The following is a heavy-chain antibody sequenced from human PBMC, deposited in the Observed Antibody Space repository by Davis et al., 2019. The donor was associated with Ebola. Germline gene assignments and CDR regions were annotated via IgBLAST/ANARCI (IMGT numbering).Heavy chain of an antibody. J-gene: IGHJ4*02. V-gene: IGHV4-34*01. Sequence: SETLSLTCAVYGGSFSGYYWSWIRQPPGKGLEWIGEINHSGSTNYNPSLKSRVTISVDTSKNQFSLKLSSVTAVDTAVYYCARTGGSGNSKYFDYWGQGTLVTVSS. CDR1: GGSFSGYY. CDR2: INHSGST. D-gene: IGHD4-23*01. CDR3: ARTGGSGNSKYFDY.